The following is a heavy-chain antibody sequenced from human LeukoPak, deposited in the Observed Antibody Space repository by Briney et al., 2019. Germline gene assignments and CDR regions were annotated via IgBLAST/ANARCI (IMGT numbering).Heavy chain of an antibody. CDR2: IYYSGST. CDR3: ARVRGYYDSSGYDY. J-gene: IGHJ4*02. Sequence: SETLSLTCTVSGASISSYYWSWIRQPPGKGLEWIGYIYYSGSTNYNPALKSRVTISEDTSKNQISLRLSSVTAADTAVYYCARVRGYYDSSGYDYWGQGTLVTVSS. D-gene: IGHD3-22*01. CDR1: GASISSYY. V-gene: IGHV4-59*01.